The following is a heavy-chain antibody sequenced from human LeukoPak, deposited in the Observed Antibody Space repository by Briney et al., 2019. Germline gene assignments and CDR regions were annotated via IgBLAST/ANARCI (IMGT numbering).Heavy chain of an antibody. CDR1: GGSISSYY. J-gene: IGHJ5*02. CDR3: ARAGGNRFDP. D-gene: IGHD3-10*01. V-gene: IGHV4-59*01. Sequence: SETLSLTCTVSGGSISSYYWSWIRQPPGKGLEWIGYVYYSGSTNYNPSLNSRVTISVDTSKNQFSLKLTSVTAADTAVYYCARAGGNRFDPWGQGILVTVSS. CDR2: VYYSGST.